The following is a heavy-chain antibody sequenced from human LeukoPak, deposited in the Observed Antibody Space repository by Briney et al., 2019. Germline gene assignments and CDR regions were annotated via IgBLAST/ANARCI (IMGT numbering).Heavy chain of an antibody. CDR3: AKDPRGDYDY. V-gene: IGHV3-30*02. CDR1: GFTFSSYG. CDR2: IRYDGTNK. D-gene: IGHD4-17*01. Sequence: GGSLRLSCAASGFTFSSYGMRWVRQAPGKGLGWVAFIRYDGTNKYYADSVKGRFTISRDNSKNTLYLQMNSLRAEDTAVYYCAKDPRGDYDYWGQGTLVTVSS. J-gene: IGHJ4*02.